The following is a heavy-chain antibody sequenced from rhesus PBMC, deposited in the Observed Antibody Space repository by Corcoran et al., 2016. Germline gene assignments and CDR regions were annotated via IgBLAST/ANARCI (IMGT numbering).Heavy chain of an antibody. J-gene: IGHJ4*01. CDR3: ARDRGSGWPGFDY. CDR1: GGSISDAFY. Sequence: QVQLQESGPGLVKPSETLSLTCAVSGGSISDAFYWSWIRQPPGEGLGWVGYIYVCGGGTHSNPSLRNRVTISIHTSKNQVFLKLSSVTAADTAVYDCARDRGSGWPGFDYWGQGVLVTVSS. D-gene: IGHD6-31*01. V-gene: IGHV4-106*01. CDR2: IYVCGGGT.